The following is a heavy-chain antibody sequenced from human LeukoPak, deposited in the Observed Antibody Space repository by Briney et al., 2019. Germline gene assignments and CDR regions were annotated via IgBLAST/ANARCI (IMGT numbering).Heavy chain of an antibody. CDR1: GFTFSSYA. D-gene: IGHD6-13*01. Sequence: SGGSLRLSCAASGFTFSSYAMSWVRQAPGKGLEWVSAISGSGGSTYYADSVKGRFTISRDNSKDTLYLQMNSLRAEDTAVYYCANAYSSSWYTFWGQGTLVSVSS. CDR3: ANAYSSSWYTF. J-gene: IGHJ4*02. V-gene: IGHV3-23*01. CDR2: ISGSGGST.